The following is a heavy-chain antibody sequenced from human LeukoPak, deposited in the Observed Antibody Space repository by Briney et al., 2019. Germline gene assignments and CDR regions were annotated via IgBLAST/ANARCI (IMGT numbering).Heavy chain of an antibody. CDR1: GGSFSGYY. CDR3: ARNRGTFVELMFDI. CDR2: INHDGRT. J-gene: IGHJ3*02. V-gene: IGHV4-34*01. Sequence: SETLSLTCAVSGGSFSGYYWGWIRQPPGKGLEWIGEINHDGRTNYHSSLKSRLTISVDTTKNQFSLKLSSVTAADTAVYYCARNRGTFVELMFDIWGLGTMVTVSS. D-gene: IGHD1-1*01.